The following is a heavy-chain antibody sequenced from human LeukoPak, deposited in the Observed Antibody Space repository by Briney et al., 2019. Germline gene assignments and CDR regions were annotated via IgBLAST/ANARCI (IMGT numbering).Heavy chain of an antibody. CDR1: GYTFSGYY. CDR3: ASGYLGRAGTTDRLDY. D-gene: IGHD4-17*01. V-gene: IGHV1-2*02. Sequence: GASVKVSCKAPGYTFSGYYMHWVRQAPGQGLQWMGWITPNSGGTNYAQKFQGRVTMTRDTSISTAYMELSSLRSDDTAVYYCASGYLGRAGTTDRLDYWGRGTLVTVSS. CDR2: ITPNSGGT. J-gene: IGHJ4*02.